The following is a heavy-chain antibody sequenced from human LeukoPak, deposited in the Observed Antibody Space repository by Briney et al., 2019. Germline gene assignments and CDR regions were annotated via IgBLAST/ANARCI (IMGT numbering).Heavy chain of an antibody. D-gene: IGHD6-13*01. Sequence: PSQTLSLTCTVSGGSITTDDYYWNWIRQTPGEGLEWVGYMYYSGSTYYSPSLKSRVTISRDTSKNQISLELRSVTAADTAVYYCARDKLVRAGDSWLNYGMDVWGQGTTVTISS. CDR1: GGSITTDDYY. J-gene: IGHJ6*02. V-gene: IGHV4-30-4*01. CDR3: ARDKLVRAGDSWLNYGMDV. CDR2: MYYSGST.